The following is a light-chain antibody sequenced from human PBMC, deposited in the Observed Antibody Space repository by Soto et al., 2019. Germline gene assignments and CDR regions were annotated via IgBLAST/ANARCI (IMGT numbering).Light chain of an antibody. Sequence: DIQMTQSPSTLSASVGDRVTITCRASQSVSSWLAWYQQKPGKAPKLLIYDGSILESGVPLRFSGSGSGTEFTLTISSLQPDDFATYYCQQCYSFPLTFGGGTKVDIK. CDR2: DGS. CDR1: QSVSSW. J-gene: IGKJ4*01. CDR3: QQCYSFPLT. V-gene: IGKV1-5*01.